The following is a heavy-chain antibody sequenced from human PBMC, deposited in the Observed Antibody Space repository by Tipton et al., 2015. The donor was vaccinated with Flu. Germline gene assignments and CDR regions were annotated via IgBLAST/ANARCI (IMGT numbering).Heavy chain of an antibody. V-gene: IGHV4-39*07. J-gene: IGHJ4*02. CDR3: TRQVEAATRSSS. CDR2: IFHSGTT. Sequence: TLSLTCTVSGGSVRSSDFYWGWVRQPPGKGPEWIGSIFHSGTTYYDLSLQSRVTISLDTFKNQFSLKMKSVTVADTAIYYCTRQVEAATRSSSWGQGTLVTVSS. D-gene: IGHD2-15*01. CDR1: GGSVRSSDFY.